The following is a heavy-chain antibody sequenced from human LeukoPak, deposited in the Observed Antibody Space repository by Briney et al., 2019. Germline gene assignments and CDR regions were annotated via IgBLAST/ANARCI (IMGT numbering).Heavy chain of an antibody. CDR3: AKDPYSGSYFDY. D-gene: IGHD1-26*01. CDR2: ISGSGGSI. Sequence: PGGSLRLSCAASGFTFSSYGMSWVRQAPGMGLEWVSAISGSGGSIYYADSVKGRFTISRDNSKNTLYLQMNSLRAEDTAVYYCAKDPYSGSYFDYWGQGTLVTVSS. J-gene: IGHJ4*02. V-gene: IGHV3-23*01. CDR1: GFTFSSYG.